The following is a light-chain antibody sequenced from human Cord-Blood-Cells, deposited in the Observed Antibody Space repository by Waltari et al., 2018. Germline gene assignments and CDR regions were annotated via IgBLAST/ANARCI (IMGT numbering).Light chain of an antibody. CDR2: DAS. CDR1: QSVSSY. CDR3: QQRSNWRIT. J-gene: IGKJ5*01. Sequence: EIVLTQSPATLSLSPGERVTLSCRASQSVSSYLACYQQKHDQAPKLLIYDASNSATGIPARFSGSGSVTDFTLTISSLEPEDFAVYYCQQRSNWRITFGQGTRLEIK. V-gene: IGKV3-11*01.